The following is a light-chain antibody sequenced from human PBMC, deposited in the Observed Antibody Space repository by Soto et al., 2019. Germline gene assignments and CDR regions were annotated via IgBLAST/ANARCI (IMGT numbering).Light chain of an antibody. V-gene: IGLV2-14*01. Sequence: QSALRAPASVSGSPGHSITISCTGTSSDVGGYNYVSWCQQHPVKAPKLMIYEVSNRPSGVSNRFSGSKSGNTASLTISGLQAEEEADYYCSSYTSSSKVFGTGTKVTVL. CDR3: SSYTSSSKV. CDR2: EVS. J-gene: IGLJ1*01. CDR1: SSDVGGYNY.